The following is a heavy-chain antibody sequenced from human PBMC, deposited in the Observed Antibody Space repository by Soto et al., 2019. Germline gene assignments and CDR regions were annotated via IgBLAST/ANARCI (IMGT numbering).Heavy chain of an antibody. CDR2: MYYSGNT. V-gene: IGHV4-61*08. J-gene: IGHJ5*02. CDR3: ARGLVGALLGIWFDP. CDR1: GDSVSSGDYY. Sequence: SETLSLTCTVSGDSVSSGDYYWSWIRQPPGQGLEWIGYMYYSGNTNYSPSLKSRVTILVDTSRNQFSLKLSSVTAADTAVYYCARGLVGALLGIWFDPWGQGTLVTVSS. D-gene: IGHD1-26*01.